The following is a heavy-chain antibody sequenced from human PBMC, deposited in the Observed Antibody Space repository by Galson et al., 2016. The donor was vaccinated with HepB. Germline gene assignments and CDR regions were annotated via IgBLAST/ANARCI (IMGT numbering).Heavy chain of an antibody. J-gene: IGHJ6*02. D-gene: IGHD3-22*01. V-gene: IGHV3-30*18. CDR3: AKGSPDVSGYYYSHYAFDV. CDR2: ISYDTAKI. Sequence: VRQAPGKGLEWVAVISYDTAKIYYSDSVKGRFAISRENARNTLYLQMNSLRAEDTAVYYCAKGSPDVSGYYYSHYAFDVWGQGTTVTVSS.